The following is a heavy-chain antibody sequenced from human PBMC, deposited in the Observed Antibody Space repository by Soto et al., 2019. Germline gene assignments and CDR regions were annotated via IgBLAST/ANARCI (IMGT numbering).Heavy chain of an antibody. J-gene: IGHJ6*02. CDR3: ARGDATKIIVTTYYGLDV. V-gene: IGHV1-69*12. CDR1: GGSFSNYG. CDR2: IIPVFGTP. D-gene: IGHD3-22*01. Sequence: QVQVVQSGAEVKKPGSSVKVSCKASGGSFSNYGISWVRQAPGQGLEWMGGIIPVFGTPHYAQKFQDRVTITADDSTSTVYMEMSSLTSEDTAVYYCARGDATKIIVTTYYGLDVWGQGTTVTVSS.